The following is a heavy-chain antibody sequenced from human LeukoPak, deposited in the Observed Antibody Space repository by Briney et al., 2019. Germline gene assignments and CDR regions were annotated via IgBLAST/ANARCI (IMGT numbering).Heavy chain of an antibody. D-gene: IGHD4-17*01. CDR3: ARYSGNYGLDY. V-gene: IGHV3-30*02. CDR1: GFTFSNYV. CDR2: IRYDGSSK. Sequence: GGSLRLSCAASGFTFSNYVIHWVRQPPGKGLEWVSLIRYDGSSKYYADSVRGRFTISRDDSKNTLYLQMNSLRAEDTAVYYCARYSGNYGLDYWGQGTLVTVSS. J-gene: IGHJ4*02.